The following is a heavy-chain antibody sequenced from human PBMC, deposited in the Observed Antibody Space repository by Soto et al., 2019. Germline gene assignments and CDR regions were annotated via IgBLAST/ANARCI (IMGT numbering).Heavy chain of an antibody. CDR2: IDPSDSYT. V-gene: IGHV5-10-1*01. CDR3: ARYTAVAGSDYYYYGMDV. D-gene: IGHD6-19*01. CDR1: GYSFTSYW. J-gene: IGHJ6*02. Sequence: PGESRKISCXGSGYSFTSYWISWVRQMPGKGLEWMGRIDPSDSYTNYSPSFQGHVTISADKSISTAYLQWSSLKASDTAMYYCARYTAVAGSDYYYYGMDVWGQGTTVTVSS.